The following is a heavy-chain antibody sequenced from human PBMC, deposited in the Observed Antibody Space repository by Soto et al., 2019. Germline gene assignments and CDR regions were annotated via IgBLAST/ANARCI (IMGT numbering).Heavy chain of an antibody. D-gene: IGHD2-2*01. CDR2: IYYNGST. V-gene: IGHV4-39*05. J-gene: IGHJ2*01. CDR1: GAPIRSSRYD. CDR3: LSLRSTLLVVPPPTPTRYF. Sequence: PTLARSAAGAPIRSSRYDCGWIRQPAGKEEGWFRTIYYNGSTYYNQSLKSRVTISVDTSKNQFSLKLSSVTAADTAVYYSLSLRSTLLVVPPPTPTRYF.